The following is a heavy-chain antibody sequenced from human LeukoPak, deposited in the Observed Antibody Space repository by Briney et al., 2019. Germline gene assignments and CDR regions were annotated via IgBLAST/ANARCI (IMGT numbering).Heavy chain of an antibody. Sequence: GGSLRLSCEASGFTFTTYSMTWVRQAPGKGLEWVSIISSGSSAIFSADALKGRFTISRDDAKNLLYLDMNSLRAEDTAVYYCARGHTAVTRHFDFWGQGTLVTVSS. J-gene: IGHJ4*02. V-gene: IGHV3-21*01. CDR1: GFTFTTYS. CDR2: ISSGSSAI. D-gene: IGHD4-17*01. CDR3: ARGHTAVTRHFDF.